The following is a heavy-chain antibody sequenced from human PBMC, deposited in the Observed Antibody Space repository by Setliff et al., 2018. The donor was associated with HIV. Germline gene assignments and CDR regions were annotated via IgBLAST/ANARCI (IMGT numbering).Heavy chain of an antibody. J-gene: IGHJ4*02. CDR2: ISSSSSYI. CDR3: ARDPYSSGWYYFDY. D-gene: IGHD6-19*01. Sequence: ETLSLTCTVSGGSISSSSYYWGWIRQPPGKGLEWVSSISSSSSYIYYADSLKGRFTISRDNAKNSLYLQMNSLRAEDTAIYYCARDPYSSGWYYFDYWGQGTLVTVSS. CDR1: GGSISSSS. V-gene: IGHV3-21*01.